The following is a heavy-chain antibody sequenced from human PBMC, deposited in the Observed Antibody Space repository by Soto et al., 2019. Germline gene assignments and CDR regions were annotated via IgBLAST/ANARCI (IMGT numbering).Heavy chain of an antibody. CDR2: ITAGGGT. CDR3: AKATGLLDPFDY. Sequence: EVQLLESGGGLVQPGGSLRLSCATSGLTLTSQAMGWVRQAPGKGLEWVSSITAGGGTDYADSVRGRFTISRDNSKNTLYLQMSSLGAEDTAIYYCAKATGLLDPFDYWGQGILVTVFS. J-gene: IGHJ4*02. D-gene: IGHD3-3*01. V-gene: IGHV3-23*01. CDR1: GLTLTSQA.